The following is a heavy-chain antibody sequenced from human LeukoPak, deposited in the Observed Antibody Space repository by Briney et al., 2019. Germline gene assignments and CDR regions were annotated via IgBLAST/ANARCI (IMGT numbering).Heavy chain of an antibody. D-gene: IGHD2-8*02. V-gene: IGHV1-24*01. CDR2: FDPEDGET. J-gene: IGHJ6*02. CDR1: GYTFTSYY. Sequence: HVASVKVSCKASGYTFTSYYMHWVRQAPGKGLEWMGGFDPEDGETIYAQKFQGRVTMTEDTSTDTAYMELSSLRSEDTAVYYCATRPRTGAPYYYYGMDVWGQGTTVTVSS. CDR3: ATRPRTGAPYYYYGMDV.